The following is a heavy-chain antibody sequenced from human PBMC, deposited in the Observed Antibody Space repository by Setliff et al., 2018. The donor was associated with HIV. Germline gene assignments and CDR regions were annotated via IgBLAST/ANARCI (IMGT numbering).Heavy chain of an antibody. Sequence: GGSLRLSCTASGLTFDDYMMHWVRQSPERGLEWVSVISWDGSTTLYADSVKGRVTVSRDNSKNSLYLHLDSLKTEDTALYFCVKPRRITTVGGLVDVFDVGGQGTMVTVSS. CDR2: ISWDGSTT. CDR3: VKPRRITTVGGLVDVFDV. D-gene: IGHD4-17*01. CDR1: GLTFDDYM. V-gene: IGHV3-43*01. J-gene: IGHJ3*01.